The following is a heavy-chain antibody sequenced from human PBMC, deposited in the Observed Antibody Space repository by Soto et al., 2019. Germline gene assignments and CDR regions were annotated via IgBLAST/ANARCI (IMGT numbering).Heavy chain of an antibody. CDR1: GFTFSSYG. D-gene: IGHD1-26*01. J-gene: IGHJ3*01. CDR2: ISYDGSNK. V-gene: IGHV3-30*18. Sequence: GGALRLSCAASGFTFSSYGMHWVRQDPSKGLEWVAVISYDGSNKYYAESVKGRFTISRDNSKNTLYLQMNSLRDEDTDVYYFSNGTGHGVLPVGYALDFWVQG. CDR3: SNGTGHGVLPVGYALDF.